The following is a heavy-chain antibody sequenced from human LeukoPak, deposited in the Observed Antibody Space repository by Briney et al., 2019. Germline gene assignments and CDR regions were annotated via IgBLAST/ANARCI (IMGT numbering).Heavy chain of an antibody. CDR3: ARGDGVVVPAARIYYFDY. D-gene: IGHD2-2*01. J-gene: IGHJ4*02. Sequence: SETLSLTCTVSGGSISSYYWSWIRQPPGKGLEWIGYIYYSGSTNYNPSLKSRVTISVDTSKNQFSLKLSSVTAADTAVYYCARGDGVVVPAARIYYFDYWGQGTLVTVSS. CDR1: GGSISSYY. V-gene: IGHV4-59*12. CDR2: IYYSGST.